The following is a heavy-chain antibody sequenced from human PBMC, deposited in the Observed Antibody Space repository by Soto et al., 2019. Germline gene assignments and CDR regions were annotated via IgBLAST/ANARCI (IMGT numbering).Heavy chain of an antibody. Sequence: GGSRRLSCAASGFTLSSYAMHWVRQAPGKGLEWVAVISYDGSNKYYADSVKGRFTISRDNSKNTLYLQMNSLRAEDTAVYYCARDPSIAATRYYYYGMDVWGQGTTVTLSS. D-gene: IGHD6-6*01. CDR3: ARDPSIAATRYYYYGMDV. J-gene: IGHJ6*02. CDR2: ISYDGSNK. V-gene: IGHV3-30-3*01. CDR1: GFTLSSYA.